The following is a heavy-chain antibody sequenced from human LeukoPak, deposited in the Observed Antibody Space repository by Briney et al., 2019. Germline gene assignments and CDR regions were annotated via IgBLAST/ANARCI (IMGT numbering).Heavy chain of an antibody. J-gene: IGHJ5*02. CDR1: GYTFTSYG. V-gene: IGHV1-18*01. CDR2: ISAYNGNT. Sequence: GASVKVSCKASGYTFTSYGINWVRQAPGQGLEWMGWISAYNGNTKYAQKLQGRVTMTTDTSTSTAYMELRSLRSDDTAVYYCARDGTYQLLYGGNWFDPWGQGTLVTVSS. D-gene: IGHD2-2*02. CDR3: ARDGTYQLLYGGNWFDP.